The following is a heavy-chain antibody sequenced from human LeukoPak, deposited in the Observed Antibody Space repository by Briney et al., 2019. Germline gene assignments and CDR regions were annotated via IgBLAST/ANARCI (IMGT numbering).Heavy chain of an antibody. Sequence: ASVKASCKVSGYTLTELSMHWVRQAPGKGLEWMGGFDPEDGETIYAQKFQGRVTMTEDTSTDTAYMELSSLRSEDTAVYYCATFGEQWLGFDYWGQGTLVTVSS. CDR3: ATFGEQWLGFDY. CDR2: FDPEDGET. CDR1: GYTLTELS. D-gene: IGHD6-19*01. J-gene: IGHJ4*02. V-gene: IGHV1-24*01.